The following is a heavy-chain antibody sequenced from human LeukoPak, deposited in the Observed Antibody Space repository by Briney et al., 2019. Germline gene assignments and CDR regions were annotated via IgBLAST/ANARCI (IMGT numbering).Heavy chain of an antibody. CDR2: ISGSGGST. J-gene: IGHJ4*02. CDR1: GFTFSTYA. V-gene: IGHV3-23*01. CDR3: AKRHGYSGGWFYFDC. Sequence: PGGSLRLSCAASGFTFSTYAMSWVRQAPGKGLEWVSAISGSGGSTYYADSVKGRFTVSRDNSKNTLYLQMNSLRAEDTAVYYCAKRHGYSGGWFYFDCWGQGTLVTVSS. D-gene: IGHD6-19*01.